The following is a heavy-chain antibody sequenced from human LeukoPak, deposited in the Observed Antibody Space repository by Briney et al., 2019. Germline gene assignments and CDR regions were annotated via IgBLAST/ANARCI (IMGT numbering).Heavy chain of an antibody. Sequence: TLSLTCTVSGGSLSSISYYWGWIRHPPGKGLEWIGNIYYSGRTYYHPSLKSRLTMSVDMSKHQFSLELSSVTAADSAVYYCARPHYRDEHAFVYWGQGTLVSVPS. CDR2: IYYSGRT. V-gene: IGHV4-39*01. D-gene: IGHD5-24*01. J-gene: IGHJ4*02. CDR3: ARPHYRDEHAFVY. CDR1: GGSLSSISYY.